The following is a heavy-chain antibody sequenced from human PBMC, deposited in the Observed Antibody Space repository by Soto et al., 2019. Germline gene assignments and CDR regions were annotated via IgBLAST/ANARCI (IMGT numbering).Heavy chain of an antibody. D-gene: IGHD5-18*01. V-gene: IGHV1-46*01. CDR3: ATRNTAMTSLNYYYGMDV. CDR2: INPSGGST. J-gene: IGHJ6*02. CDR1: GYTFTSYY. Sequence: QVQLVQSGAEVKKPGASVKVSCKASGYTFTSYYMHWVRQAPGQGLEWMGIINPSGGSTSYAQKFQGRVTMTRDTSTSTVYMELSSLRSEDTAVYYCATRNTAMTSLNYYYGMDVWGQGTTVTVSS.